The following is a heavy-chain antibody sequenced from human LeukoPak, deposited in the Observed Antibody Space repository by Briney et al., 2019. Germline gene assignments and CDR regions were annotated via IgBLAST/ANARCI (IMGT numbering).Heavy chain of an antibody. D-gene: IGHD6-6*01. V-gene: IGHV1-69*01. CDR2: IIPIFGTA. Sequence: SVKVSCKASGGTFSSYGISWVRQAPGQGIEWMGGIIPIFGTANYAQKFQGRVTITANESTSTAYMELSSLRSEDTAVYYCARPYSSSSYYYGMDVWGQGTTVTVSS. CDR3: ARPYSSSSYYYGMDV. J-gene: IGHJ6*02. CDR1: GGTFSSYG.